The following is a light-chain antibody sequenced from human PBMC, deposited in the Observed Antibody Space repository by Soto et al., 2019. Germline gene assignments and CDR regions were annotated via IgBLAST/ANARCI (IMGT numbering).Light chain of an antibody. CDR1: QSISTW. V-gene: IGKV1-5*01. CDR3: QQYNSYST. Sequence: DVQMTQSPSTLCASVRDKVTITCRASQSISTWLAWYQQKPGKAPKLLIYDASSLESGVPSRFSGSGSGTEFTLTISSLQPEDFASYYCQQYNSYSTFGQGTKVDIK. CDR2: DAS. J-gene: IGKJ1*01.